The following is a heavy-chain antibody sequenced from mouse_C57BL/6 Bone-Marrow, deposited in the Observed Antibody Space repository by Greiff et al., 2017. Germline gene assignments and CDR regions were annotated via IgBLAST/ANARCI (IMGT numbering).Heavy chain of an antibody. J-gene: IGHJ1*03. CDR3: ARRDYYGSLWYFDV. Sequence: QVQLQQPGAELVKPGASVKLSCKASGYTFTSYWMHWVKQRPGQGLEWIGMIHPNSGSTNYNEKFKSNATLTVDKSSSTAYMQLSILTSEDSAVYYCARRDYYGSLWYFDVWGTGTTVTVSS. CDR2: IHPNSGST. V-gene: IGHV1-64*01. D-gene: IGHD1-1*01. CDR1: GYTFTSYW.